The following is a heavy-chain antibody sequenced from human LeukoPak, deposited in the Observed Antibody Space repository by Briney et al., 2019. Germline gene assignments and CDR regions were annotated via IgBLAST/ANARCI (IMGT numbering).Heavy chain of an antibody. D-gene: IGHD3-22*01. J-gene: IGHJ2*01. CDR1: GGSISSGDYY. V-gene: IGHV4-30-4*01. CDR3: ARGNDSSGYYYVWYFDL. Sequence: PSETLSLTCTVSGGSISSGDYYWSWIRQPPGKGLEWIGYIYYSGSTYYNPSLKSRVTISVGTSKNQFSLKLSCVTAADTAVYYCARGNDSSGYYYVWYFDLWGRGTLVTVSS. CDR2: IYYSGST.